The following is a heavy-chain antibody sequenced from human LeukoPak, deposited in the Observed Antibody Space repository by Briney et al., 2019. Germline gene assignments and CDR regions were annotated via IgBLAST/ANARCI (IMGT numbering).Heavy chain of an antibody. V-gene: IGHV3-49*04. D-gene: IGHD3-22*01. J-gene: IGHJ3*02. CDR1: GFTFSSYW. CDR2: IRSKAYGGTT. CDR3: TRRYNYDSSGYYYVRDAFDI. Sequence: GGSLRLSCAASGFTFSSYWMSWVRQAPGKGLEWVGFIRSKAYGGTTKDAASVKGRFTISRDDSRSIAYLQMNSLKTEDTAVYYCTRRYNYDSSGYYYVRDAFDIWGQGTMVTVSS.